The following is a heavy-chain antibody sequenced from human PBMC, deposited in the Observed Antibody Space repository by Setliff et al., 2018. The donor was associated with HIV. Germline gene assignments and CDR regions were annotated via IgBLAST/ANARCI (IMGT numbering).Heavy chain of an antibody. D-gene: IGHD2-15*01. CDR2: IYYTGST. CDR1: GDSIRSYY. J-gene: IGHJ2*01. V-gene: IGHV4-59*01. Sequence: PSETLSLTCSVSGDSIRSYYWSWIRQPPGKGLEWIGYIYYTGSTNYNPSLKSRVTISVDTSKNQFSLKLGSVTAADTAVYYCARDPGIVPIGYFDLWGRGTLVTVS. CDR3: ARDPGIVPIGYFDL.